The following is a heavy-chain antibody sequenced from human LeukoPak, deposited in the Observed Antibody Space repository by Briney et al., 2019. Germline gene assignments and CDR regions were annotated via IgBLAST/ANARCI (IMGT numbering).Heavy chain of an antibody. V-gene: IGHV3-21*01. CDR1: GFTFSSYS. Sequence: GGSLRLPCAASGFTFSSYSMNWVRQAPGKGLEWVSSISSSSSYIYYADSVKGRFTISRDNAKNSLYLQMNSLRAEDTAVYYCARDEYCSSTSSQESFDYWGQGTLVTVSS. CDR3: ARDEYCSSTSSQESFDY. D-gene: IGHD2-2*01. J-gene: IGHJ4*02. CDR2: ISSSSSYI.